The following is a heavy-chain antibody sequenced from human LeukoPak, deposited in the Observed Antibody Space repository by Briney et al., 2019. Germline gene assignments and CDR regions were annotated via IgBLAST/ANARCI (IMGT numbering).Heavy chain of an antibody. J-gene: IGHJ4*02. D-gene: IGHD6-13*01. CDR1: GYTLTELS. Sequence: ASVKVSCKVSGYTLTELSMHWVRRAPGKGLEWMGGFDPEDGETIYAQKFQGRVTMTEDTSADTAYMELSSLRSEDTAVYYCATGPIAAAGTSWNYWGQGTLVTVSS. CDR3: ATGPIAAAGTSWNY. CDR2: FDPEDGET. V-gene: IGHV1-24*01.